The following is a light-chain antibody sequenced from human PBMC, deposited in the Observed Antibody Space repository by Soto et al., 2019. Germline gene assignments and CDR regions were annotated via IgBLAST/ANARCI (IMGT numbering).Light chain of an antibody. J-gene: IGKJ1*01. CDR3: QKYNSARET. CDR2: STS. CDR1: QAIDNY. V-gene: IGKV1-27*01. Sequence: DIQMTQSPSSLSASVGDRVTITCRASQAIDNYLAWYQQKPGKVPTVLIYSTSTLKSGVPSRFSGSGSGTDFTLTISSPPPEDVATYYCQKYNSARETFGQGTKVEI.